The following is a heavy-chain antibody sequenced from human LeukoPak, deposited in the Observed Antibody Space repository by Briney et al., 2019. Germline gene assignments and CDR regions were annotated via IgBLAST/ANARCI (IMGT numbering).Heavy chain of an antibody. D-gene: IGHD4-17*01. CDR2: IYYSGNT. V-gene: IGHV4-39*01. J-gene: IGHJ4*02. Sequence: PSETLSLTCNVSGGSIRSGPYYWGWIRQPPGKRLEWIGSIYYSGNTQYSPSLRSRVTISVDTSKNEFSLELRSVTAADTAVYYCARLHDYGDYYADYWGQGTLVTVSS. CDR3: ARLHDYGDYYADY. CDR1: GGSIRSGPYY.